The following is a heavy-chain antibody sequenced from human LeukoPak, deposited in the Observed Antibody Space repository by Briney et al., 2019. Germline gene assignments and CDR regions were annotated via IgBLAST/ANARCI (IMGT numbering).Heavy chain of an antibody. J-gene: IGHJ1*01. CDR2: MCYSRST. CDR3: AREEPTGRGYSTHFQH. V-gene: IGHV4-39*02. D-gene: IGHD6-13*01. Sequence: SETLSLTCSVSGGSISSSNYFWGWLRQPPGKGLEWIGSMCYSRSTYYNPSLRSRVTISVDTSKNQFSLKLSSVTAADTAVYYCAREEPTGRGYSTHFQHWGQGTLVTVSS. CDR1: GGSISSSNYF.